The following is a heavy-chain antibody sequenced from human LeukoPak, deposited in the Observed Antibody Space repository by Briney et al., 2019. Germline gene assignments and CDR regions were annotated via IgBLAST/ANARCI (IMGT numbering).Heavy chain of an antibody. J-gene: IGHJ4*02. V-gene: IGHV3-48*01. D-gene: IGHD6-13*01. CDR2: ISASSSTI. Sequence: PGGSLRLSCAASGFTFSSYSMNWVRQAPGKGLEWVSYISASSSTIYYADSVKGRFTISRDNSKNTLFLQMSRLRAEDTGVYYCAESIAANDTVYWGQGTQVTVSS. CDR3: AESIAANDTVY. CDR1: GFTFSSYS.